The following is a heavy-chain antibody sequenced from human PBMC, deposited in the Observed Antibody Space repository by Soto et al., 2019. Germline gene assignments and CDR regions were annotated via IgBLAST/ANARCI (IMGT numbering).Heavy chain of an antibody. D-gene: IGHD3-10*01. Sequence: QVVLLQSGAEVKEPGSSVRVSCQVSGSTFNNFAFSWVRQAPGHGPEWMGGIVVDSNTAEYSQRFQDRVTITADTSTDTLYMELGSLTFEDTAVYYCARAAGRFGELYWFDPWGQGTLVTVSP. CDR1: GSTFNNFA. CDR2: IVVDSNTA. J-gene: IGHJ5*02. CDR3: ARAAGRFGELYWFDP. V-gene: IGHV1-69*06.